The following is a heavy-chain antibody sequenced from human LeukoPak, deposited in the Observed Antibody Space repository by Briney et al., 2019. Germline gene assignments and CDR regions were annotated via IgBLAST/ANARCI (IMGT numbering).Heavy chain of an antibody. CDR1: GNTFTNDY. CDR3: ARSYSMTTVSYYFDY. D-gene: IGHD4-17*01. Sequence: ASVKVSCKSSGNTFTNDYMHWVRQAPAQGLEWMGLINLNSGTTKYAQNFQGRVTLTRDTSTDTVYMELSSLRSDDTAVYYCARSYSMTTVSYYFDYWGQGTLVTVSS. J-gene: IGHJ4*02. CDR2: INLNSGTT. V-gene: IGHV1-46*01.